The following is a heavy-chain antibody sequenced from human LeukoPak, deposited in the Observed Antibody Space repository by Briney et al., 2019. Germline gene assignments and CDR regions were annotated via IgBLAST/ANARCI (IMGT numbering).Heavy chain of an antibody. D-gene: IGHD3-10*01. V-gene: IGHV3-23*01. CDR1: GYSISSGY. Sequence: ETLSLTCTVSGYSISSGYYWGWIRQPPGKGLEWVSVISDNGAVTFYGDSVKGRFTISRDNSKSTLYLQMSSRRVEDTAVYYCARKYASGTYPLDYWGQGTLVTVSS. CDR3: ARKYASGTYPLDY. J-gene: IGHJ4*02. CDR2: ISDNGAVT.